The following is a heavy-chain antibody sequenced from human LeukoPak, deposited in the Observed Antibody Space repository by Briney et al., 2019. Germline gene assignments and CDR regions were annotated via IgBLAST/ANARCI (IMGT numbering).Heavy chain of an antibody. CDR1: GGSISSYY. CDR2: IYYSGST. J-gene: IGHJ5*02. D-gene: IGHD3-10*01. V-gene: IGHV4-59*01. CDR3: ARGGYYGSGNDFRFDP. Sequence: SETLSLTCTVSGGSISSYYWSWIRQPPGKGLEWIGYIYYSGSTNYKPSLTSRVTISVDTSKNQFSLKLSSVTAADTAVYYCARGGYYGSGNDFRFDPWGQGTLVTVSS.